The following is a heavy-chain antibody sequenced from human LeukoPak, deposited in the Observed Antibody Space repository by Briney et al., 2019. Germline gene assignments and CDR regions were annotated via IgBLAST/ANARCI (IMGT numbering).Heavy chain of an antibody. Sequence: PGGSLRLSCAASGFTFSSYAMSWVRQAPGKGLEWVSAISGSGGSTYYADSVEGRFTISRDNSKNTLYLQMNSLRAEDTAVYYCAKGLLWFGELIYYFDYWGQGTLVTVSS. CDR2: ISGSGGST. V-gene: IGHV3-23*01. D-gene: IGHD3-10*01. CDR1: GFTFSSYA. CDR3: AKGLLWFGELIYYFDY. J-gene: IGHJ4*02.